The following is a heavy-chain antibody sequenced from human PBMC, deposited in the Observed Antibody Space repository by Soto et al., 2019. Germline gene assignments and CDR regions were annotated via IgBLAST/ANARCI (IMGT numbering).Heavy chain of an antibody. CDR3: AKFIVGYCSGGSCYSGGYYYYYMDV. D-gene: IGHD2-15*01. V-gene: IGHV3-23*01. CDR1: GFTFSSYA. J-gene: IGHJ6*03. CDR2: ISGSGGST. Sequence: GGSLRLSCAASGFTFSSYAMSWVRQAPGKGLEWVSAISGSGGSTYYADSVKGRFTISRDNSKNTLYLQMNSLRAEDTAVYYCAKFIVGYCSGGSCYSGGYYYYYMDVWGKGTTVTVSS.